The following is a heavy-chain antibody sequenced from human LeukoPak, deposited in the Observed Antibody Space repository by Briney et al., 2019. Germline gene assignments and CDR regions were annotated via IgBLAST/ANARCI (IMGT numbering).Heavy chain of an antibody. CDR1: GGTFSSYA. CDR3: ARAIGGYCSSTSCYGY. D-gene: IGHD2-2*01. Sequence: SVKLSCKASGGTFSSYAISWVRQAPGQALECMGRIIPVFGTANYAQKCQGRVTITPDESTSTAYMELSSLRSEDTAVYYCARAIGGYCSSTSCYGYWGQGTLVTVSS. CDR2: IIPVFGTA. J-gene: IGHJ4*02. V-gene: IGHV1-69*13.